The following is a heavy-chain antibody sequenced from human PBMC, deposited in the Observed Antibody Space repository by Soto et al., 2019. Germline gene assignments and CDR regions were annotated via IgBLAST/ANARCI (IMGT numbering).Heavy chain of an antibody. CDR2: IYHSGST. CDR3: ARESRYYYGSGSDNWFEP. J-gene: IGHJ5*02. V-gene: IGHV4-4*02. CDR1: GGPISSSNW. Sequence: SETLSLTCAVSGGPISSSNWWSWVRQPPGKGLEWIGEIYHSGSTNYNPSLKSRVTISVDKSKNQFSLKLSSVTAADTAVYYCARESRYYYGSGSDNWFEPWGQGTLVKVS. D-gene: IGHD3-10*01.